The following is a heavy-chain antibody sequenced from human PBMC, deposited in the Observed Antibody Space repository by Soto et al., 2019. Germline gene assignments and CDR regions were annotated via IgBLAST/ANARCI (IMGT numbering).Heavy chain of an antibody. CDR1: GYIFTGYY. CDR3: ARPYCGTSSCHNWFDP. CDR2: INPNSGGT. J-gene: IGHJ5*02. Sequence: ASVKVSCKASGYIFTGYYMNWVRQAPGQGLEWMGGINPNSGGTNYAQKFQGRVTMTTDTSISTAYMELSGLRSDDTAIYYCARPYCGTSSCHNWFDPWGQGTLVTVSS. V-gene: IGHV1-2*02. D-gene: IGHD2-21*01.